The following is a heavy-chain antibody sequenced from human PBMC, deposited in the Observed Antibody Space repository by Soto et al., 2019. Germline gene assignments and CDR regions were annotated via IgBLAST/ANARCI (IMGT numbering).Heavy chain of an antibody. J-gene: IGHJ6*02. CDR3: ARSMAKYYYYGIDV. D-gene: IGHD2-8*01. CDR1: GGTFSSYA. CDR2: IIPIFGTA. V-gene: IGHV1-69*12. Sequence: QVQLVQSGAEVKKPGSSVKVSCKASGGTFSSYAISWVRQAPGQGLEWMGGIIPIFGTANYAQKFQGTVTIAADEPASTADMELRSLRSEDTGLSYCARSMAKYYYYGIDVWGHGATGTVSS.